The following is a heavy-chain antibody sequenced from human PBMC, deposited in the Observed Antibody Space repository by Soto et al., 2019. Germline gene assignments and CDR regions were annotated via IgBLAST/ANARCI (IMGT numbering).Heavy chain of an antibody. D-gene: IGHD3-3*01. CDR2: IYHSGTF. Sequence: SGTLWLTVAVAGSANSGAWHTRSWHRQPLGWGLDWIGYIYHSGTFLYNPSLKTRLTMSLDRSNNQFSLRLTSVTAADTAVYFCARAPVGLDTISYFDYWGQGNPVTVSS. V-gene: IGHV4-30-2*01. CDR1: GSANSGAWHT. CDR3: ARAPVGLDTISYFDY. J-gene: IGHJ4*02.